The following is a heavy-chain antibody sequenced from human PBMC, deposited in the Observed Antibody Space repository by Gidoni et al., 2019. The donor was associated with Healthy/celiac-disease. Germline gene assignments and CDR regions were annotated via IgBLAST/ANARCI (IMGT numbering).Heavy chain of an antibody. CDR3: ARDPTVTIYYYYGMDV. J-gene: IGHJ6*02. CDR2: ISYDGSNK. D-gene: IGHD4-17*01. Sequence: QVQLVESGGGVVQPGRSLRLSWAASGFTSSSYAMHWVRQAPGKGLEWVAVISYDGSNKYYADSVKGRFTISRDNSKNTLYLQMNSLRAEDTAVYYCARDPTVTIYYYYGMDVWGQGTTVTVSS. CDR1: GFTSSSYA. V-gene: IGHV3-30-3*01.